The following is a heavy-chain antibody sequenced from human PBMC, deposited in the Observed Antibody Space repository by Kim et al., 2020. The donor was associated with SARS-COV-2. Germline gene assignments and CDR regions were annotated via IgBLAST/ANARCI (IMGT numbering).Heavy chain of an antibody. Sequence: RSRVTISVDTSKNQFSLKLSSVTAADTAVYYCARGGGIPAAAIPNKRLDYWGQGTLVTVSS. V-gene: IGHV4-34*01. J-gene: IGHJ4*02. CDR3: ARGGGIPAAAIPNKRLDY. D-gene: IGHD2-2*01.